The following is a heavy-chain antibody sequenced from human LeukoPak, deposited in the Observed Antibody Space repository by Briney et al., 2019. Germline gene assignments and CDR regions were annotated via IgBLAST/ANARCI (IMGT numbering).Heavy chain of an antibody. CDR2: IYYTGRA. J-gene: IGHJ2*01. D-gene: IGHD3-9*01. CDR3: ARLHLYYDILTPRYFDT. V-gene: IGHV4-59*08. CDR1: TDSMTSYY. Sequence: PSETLSLTCSVSTDSMTSYYWSWIRQPPGKGLEWIGYIYYTGRANCNPSLKSRISISVDTSKKQFSLKFRSVTAADTAVYFCARLHLYYDILTPRYFDTWGRGTPVTVSS.